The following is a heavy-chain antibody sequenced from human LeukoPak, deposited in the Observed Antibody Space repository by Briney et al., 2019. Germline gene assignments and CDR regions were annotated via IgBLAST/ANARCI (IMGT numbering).Heavy chain of an antibody. CDR1: GFTFSTYS. CDR2: ISSSSRDI. CDR3: AKDLPAAYFDY. D-gene: IGHD2-2*01. V-gene: IGHV3-21*01. Sequence: GGSLRLSCAASGFTFSTYSMNWGRQAPGKGLEWVSSISSSSRDIYYADSVKGRFTISRDNAKNSLYLQMNSLRAEDTAVYYCAKDLPAAYFDYWGLGTLVTVSS. J-gene: IGHJ4*02.